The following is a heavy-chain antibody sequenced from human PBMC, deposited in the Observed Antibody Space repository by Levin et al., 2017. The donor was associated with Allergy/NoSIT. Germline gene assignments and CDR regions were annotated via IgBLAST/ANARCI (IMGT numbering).Heavy chain of an antibody. V-gene: IGHV3-23*01. CDR2: IRGSGGST. J-gene: IGHJ6*03. CDR1: GFTFSSYA. D-gene: IGHD6-13*01. Sequence: AGGSLRLSCAASGFTFSSYAMSWVRQAPGKGLEWVSAIRGSGGSTYYADSVKGRFTISRDDSKNTLYLQMNSLRAEDTAVYHCAKAPSSSHYYHMDVWGKGTTVTVSS. CDR3: AKAPSSSHYYHMDV.